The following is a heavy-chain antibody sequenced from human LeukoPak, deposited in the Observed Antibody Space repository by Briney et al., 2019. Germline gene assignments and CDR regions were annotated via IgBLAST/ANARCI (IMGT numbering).Heavy chain of an antibody. V-gene: IGHV5-51*01. CDR2: IYPGDSDT. Sequence: GESLKISCKGSGYSFTNYWVAWVRQMPGKGLEWMGIIYPGDSDTRYSPSFQGQVTISVDKSISTAYLQWSSLKASDTAMYYCARHSLVAAVNDYWGQGTLVTVSS. CDR1: GYSFTNYW. CDR3: ARHSLVAAVNDY. J-gene: IGHJ4*02. D-gene: IGHD2-2*01.